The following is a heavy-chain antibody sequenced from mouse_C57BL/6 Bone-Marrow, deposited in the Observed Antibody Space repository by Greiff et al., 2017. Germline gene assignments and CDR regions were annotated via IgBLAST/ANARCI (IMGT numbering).Heavy chain of an antibody. V-gene: IGHV1-54*01. CDR1: GYAFTNYL. Sequence: QVQLQQSGAELVRPGTSVKVSCKASGYAFTNYLIEWVKQRPGQGLEWIGVINPGSGGTNYNEKFKGKATLTADKSSSTAYMQLSSLTSEDSAVYFGARLNYGSSYASFAYWGQGTLVTVSA. J-gene: IGHJ3*01. CDR3: ARLNYGSSYASFAY. D-gene: IGHD1-1*01. CDR2: INPGSGGT.